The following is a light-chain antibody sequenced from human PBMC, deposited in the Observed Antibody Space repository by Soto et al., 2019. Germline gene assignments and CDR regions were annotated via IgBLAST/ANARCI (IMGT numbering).Light chain of an antibody. Sequence: DIQMTQSPSSLSASVGDRVTITCRAGQTITKYLNWYQQKPGRAPKLLIYDASNLQTGVPSRFSGSGSGTDLTLTIRSLQSEDFATYYCQQSHTTPLTFGQGTRVEIK. CDR3: QQSHTTPLT. J-gene: IGKJ1*01. CDR1: QTITKY. CDR2: DAS. V-gene: IGKV1-39*01.